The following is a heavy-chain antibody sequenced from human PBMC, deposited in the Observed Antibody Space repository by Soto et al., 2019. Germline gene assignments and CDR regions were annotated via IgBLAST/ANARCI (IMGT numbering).Heavy chain of an antibody. V-gene: IGHV3-30*18. D-gene: IGHD1-7*01. CDR1: GFTFSSYG. J-gene: IGHJ3*02. CDR3: AKGPPELPGLFDI. Sequence: PGGSLRLSCAASGFTFSSYGMHWVRQAPGKGLEWVAVISYDGSNKYYADSVKGRFTISRDNSKNTLYLQMNSLRAEDTAVYYCAKGPPELPGLFDIWGQGTMVTVSS. CDR2: ISYDGSNK.